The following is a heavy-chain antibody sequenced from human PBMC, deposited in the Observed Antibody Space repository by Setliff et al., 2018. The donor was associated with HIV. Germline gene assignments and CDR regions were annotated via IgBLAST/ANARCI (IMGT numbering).Heavy chain of an antibody. CDR2: IYYSGST. CDR1: GDSISSYY. J-gene: IGHJ4*02. Sequence: SETLSLTFTVSGDSISSYYWSWIRQPPGKGLEWIGYIYYSGSTNYNPSLKSRVTISLDMSKNQFSLRLSSVTAADTAVYYCARDSGYSFGFNYFDYWGQGTLVTVSS. CDR3: ARDSGYSFGFNYFDY. D-gene: IGHD5-18*01. V-gene: IGHV4-59*01.